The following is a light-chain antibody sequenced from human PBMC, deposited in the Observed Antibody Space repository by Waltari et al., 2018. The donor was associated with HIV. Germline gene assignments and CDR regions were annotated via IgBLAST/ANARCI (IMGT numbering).Light chain of an antibody. V-gene: IGLV2-23*02. CDR3: CSYAGSNTYL. CDR2: DVS. Sequence: QSALTQPASVSGFPGQSITISCTASSSAVGSYHYVSWYQQHPGKAPKLLIYDVSKRPSGVSNRFSGSKSGNTASLTISGLQAEDEADYYCCSYAGSNTYLFGTGTEVTVL. CDR1: SSAVGSYHY. J-gene: IGLJ1*01.